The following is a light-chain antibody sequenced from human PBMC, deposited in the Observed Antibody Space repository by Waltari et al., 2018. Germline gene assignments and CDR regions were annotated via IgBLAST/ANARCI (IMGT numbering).Light chain of an antibody. CDR2: ATS. Sequence: IVFTPSPGTLSLSPGERATLSCRASQSIDSIYLAWYQQKSGQAPRLLIYATSTRATGIPDRFGGSGSGTDFTLTISRLEPEDFAVYYCQQYGRTFGQGTRLEIK. J-gene: IGKJ5*01. V-gene: IGKV3-20*01. CDR3: QQYGRT. CDR1: QSIDSIY.